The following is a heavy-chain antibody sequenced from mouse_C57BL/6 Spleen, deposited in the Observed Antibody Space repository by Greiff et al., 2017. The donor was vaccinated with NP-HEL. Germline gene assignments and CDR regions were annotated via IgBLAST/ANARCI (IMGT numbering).Heavy chain of an antibody. D-gene: IGHD1-1*01. CDR2: IYPRSGNT. CDR3: ARRSITTVVADWYFDV. CDR1: GYTFTSYG. J-gene: IGHJ1*03. V-gene: IGHV1-81*01. Sequence: VQLQQSGAELARPGASVKLSCKASGYTFTSYGISWVKQRTGQGLEWIGEIYPRSGNTYYNEKFKGKATLTADKSSSTAYMELRSLTSEDSAVYFCARRSITTVVADWYFDVWGTGTTVTVSS.